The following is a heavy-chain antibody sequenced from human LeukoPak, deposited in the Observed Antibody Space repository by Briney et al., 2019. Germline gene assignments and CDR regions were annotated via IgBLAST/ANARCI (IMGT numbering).Heavy chain of an antibody. CDR1: GGSISSGSYY. D-gene: IGHD5-24*01. V-gene: IGHV4-61*02. CDR2: IYTSGST. CDR3: ARGGDGYNSFSTLGY. J-gene: IGHJ4*02. Sequence: KTSETLSLTCTVSGGSISSGSYYWSWIRQPAGKGLEWIGRIYTSGSTNYNPSLKSRVTISVDTSKNQFSLKLSSVTAADTAVYYCARGGDGYNSFSTLGYWGQGTLVTVSS.